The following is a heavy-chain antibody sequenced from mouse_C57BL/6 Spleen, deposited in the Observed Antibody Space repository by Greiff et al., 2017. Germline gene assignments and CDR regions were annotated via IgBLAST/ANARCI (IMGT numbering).Heavy chain of an antibody. Sequence: QVQLKESGAELVKPGASVKISCKASGYAFSSYWMNWVKQRPGKGLEWIGQIYPGDGDTNYNGKFKGKATLTADKSSSTAYMQLSSLTSEDSAVYFCARGKDSVYAMDYWGQGTSVTVSS. J-gene: IGHJ4*01. CDR3: ARGKDSVYAMDY. CDR1: GYAFSSYW. CDR2: IYPGDGDT. V-gene: IGHV1-80*01.